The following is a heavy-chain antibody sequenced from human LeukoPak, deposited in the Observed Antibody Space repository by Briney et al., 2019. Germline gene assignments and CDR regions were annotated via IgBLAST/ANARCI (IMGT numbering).Heavy chain of an antibody. Sequence: GGSLRLSCAASGFTFSSYAMSWVRQAPGKGLEWVSYISSSSSTIYYADSVKGRFTISRDNAKNSLYLQMNSLRAEDTAVYYCARDRRYCTNGVCYSYYFDYWGQGTLVTVSS. D-gene: IGHD2-8*01. J-gene: IGHJ4*02. CDR1: GFTFSSYA. V-gene: IGHV3-48*01. CDR3: ARDRRYCTNGVCYSYYFDY. CDR2: ISSSSSTI.